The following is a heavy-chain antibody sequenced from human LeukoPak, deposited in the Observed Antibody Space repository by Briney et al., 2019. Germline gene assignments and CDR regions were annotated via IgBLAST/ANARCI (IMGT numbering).Heavy chain of an antibody. CDR3: AIDDLLWFGELFGVDY. D-gene: IGHD3-10*01. V-gene: IGHV3-21*01. CDR1: GLTFSSYS. J-gene: IGHJ4*02. Sequence: PGGSLRLSCAASGLTFSSYSMNWVRQAPGKGLEWVSSISSSSSYIYYADSVKGRFTISRDNAKNSLYLQMNSLRAEDTAVYYCAIDDLLWFGELFGVDYWGQGSLVTASS. CDR2: ISSSSSYI.